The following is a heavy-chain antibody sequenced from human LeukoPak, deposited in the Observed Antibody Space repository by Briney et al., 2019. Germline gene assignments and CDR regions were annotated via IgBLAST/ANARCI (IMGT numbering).Heavy chain of an antibody. V-gene: IGHV4-59*01. CDR1: GGSISSYY. CDR3: ARELGCSGGSCYSDGAFDI. Sequence: PSETLSLTCTVSGGSISSYYWSWIRQPPGKGLEWIGYIYYSGSTNYNPSLKSRVTISVDTSKNQFSLKLSSVTAADTAEYYCARELGCSGGSCYSDGAFDIWGQGTMVTVSS. D-gene: IGHD2-15*01. CDR2: IYYSGST. J-gene: IGHJ3*02.